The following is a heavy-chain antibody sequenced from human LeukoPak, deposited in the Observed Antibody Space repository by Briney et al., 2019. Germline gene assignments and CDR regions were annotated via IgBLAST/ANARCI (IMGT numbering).Heavy chain of an antibody. V-gene: IGHV1-18*01. D-gene: IGHD2-2*01. CDR1: GYTFTSYG. CDR3: ARAPIVVVPAASWFDP. CDR2: ISAYNGNT. J-gene: IGHJ5*02. Sequence: ASVKVSCKASGYTFTSYGISWVRQAPGQGLEWMGWISAYNGNTNYAQKLQGRVTMTTDTSTSTAYMELRSLRSDDTAVYYWARAPIVVVPAASWFDPWGQGTLVTVSS.